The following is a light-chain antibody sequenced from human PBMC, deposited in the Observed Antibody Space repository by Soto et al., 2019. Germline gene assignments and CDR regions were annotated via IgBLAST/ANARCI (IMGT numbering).Light chain of an antibody. CDR2: GAS. V-gene: IGKV3-20*01. CDR3: QQYGSAPLT. J-gene: IGKJ4*01. CDR1: QSVSSSY. Sequence: EIVLTQSPGTLSLSPWERATLSCRASQSVSSSYLAWYQQKPGQAPRLLMYGASSRATGIPDRFSGGGSGTDFTLTISRLEPEDFAVYYCQQYGSAPLTFGGGTKVDIK.